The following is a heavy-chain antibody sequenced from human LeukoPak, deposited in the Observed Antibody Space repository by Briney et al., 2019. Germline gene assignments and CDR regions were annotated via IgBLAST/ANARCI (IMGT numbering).Heavy chain of an antibody. V-gene: IGHV4-59*12. Sequence: SETLSLTCTVSGGSISSYYWNWIRQPPGKGLEWIGYIYYSGRTNYNPSLKSRVTISVDTSKKQSSLKMSSVTAADTAVYYCARGHYYMDVWGKGTTVTVSS. CDR3: ARGHYYMDV. CDR1: GGSISSYY. CDR2: IYYSGRT. J-gene: IGHJ6*03.